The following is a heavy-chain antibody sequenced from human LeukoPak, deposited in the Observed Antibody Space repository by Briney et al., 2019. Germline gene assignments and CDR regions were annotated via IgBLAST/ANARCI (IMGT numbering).Heavy chain of an antibody. D-gene: IGHD3-22*01. J-gene: IGHJ4*02. CDR1: GFTFSDHY. CDR2: ISHSVATR. V-gene: IGHV3-11*04. Sequence: PGGSLRLSCAASGFTFSDHYMSWIRQAPGQGLRWISYISHSVATRYYAASVNGRFTSSNDNANKSLYLQMDCLRAEDTAVYYCARASLYYYDSSGRWYFGYWGQGTLVTVSS. CDR3: ARASLYYYDSSGRWYFGY.